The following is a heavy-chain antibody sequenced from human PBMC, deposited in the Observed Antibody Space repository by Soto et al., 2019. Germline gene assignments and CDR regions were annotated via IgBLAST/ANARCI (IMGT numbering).Heavy chain of an antibody. J-gene: IGHJ2*01. CDR2: ISGSGGST. CDR3: AKDQSDLHWYFDL. V-gene: IGHV3-23*01. CDR1: GFTFSSYA. Sequence: EVQLLESGGGLVQPGGSLRLSCAASGFTFSSYAMSWVRQAPGKGLEWVSAISGSGGSTSYADSVKGRFTISRDNSKNALYLPMNSLRAEDTAVYYCAKDQSDLHWYFDLWGRGTLVTVSS.